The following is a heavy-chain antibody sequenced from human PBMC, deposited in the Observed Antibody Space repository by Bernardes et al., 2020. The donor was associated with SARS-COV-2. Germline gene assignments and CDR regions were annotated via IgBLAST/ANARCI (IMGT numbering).Heavy chain of an antibody. D-gene: IGHD6-13*01. CDR1: RFTFSDYG. Sequence: GGSLRLSCAASRFTFSDYGIHWVRQAPGKGLEWVALIWYDGSHKYYADSVKGRFTISRDNSKNTLDLQMNSLRAEDTAVYYCARDWGGAAAGYGMDVWGQGTTVTVSS. CDR3: ARDWGGAAAGYGMDV. V-gene: IGHV3-33*01. J-gene: IGHJ6*02. CDR2: IWYDGSHK.